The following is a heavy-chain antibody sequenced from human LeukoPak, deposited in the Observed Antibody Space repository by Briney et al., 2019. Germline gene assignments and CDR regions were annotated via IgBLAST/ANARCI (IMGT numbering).Heavy chain of an antibody. CDR1: GYTFTSYD. CDR2: MNPNSGNT. CDR3: TTIDFVHTARTFDY. D-gene: IGHD5-18*01. J-gene: IGHJ4*02. Sequence: GASVKVSCKASGYTFTSYDINWVRQATGQGLEWMGWMNPNSGNTGYAQKFQGRVTMPRNTSISTAYMELSSLRSEDTAVYYCTTIDFVHTARTFDYWGQGTLVTVSS. V-gene: IGHV1-8*01.